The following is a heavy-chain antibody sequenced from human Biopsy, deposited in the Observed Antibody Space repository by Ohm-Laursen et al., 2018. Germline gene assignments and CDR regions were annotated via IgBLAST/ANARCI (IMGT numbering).Heavy chain of an antibody. CDR3: ARGLGGYDYWYFDL. CDR1: GGMFNSYT. CDR2: IMSLYNTT. J-gene: IGHJ2*01. V-gene: IGHV1-69*06. D-gene: IGHD5-12*01. Sequence: ASVKVSCKASGGMFNSYTINWLRQAPGQGLQWMGGIMSLYNTTNYAQKFWDRITVTADKSTSTVYMTLSSLTSEDTAVYFCARGLGGYDYWYFDLWGRGTLVIVSS.